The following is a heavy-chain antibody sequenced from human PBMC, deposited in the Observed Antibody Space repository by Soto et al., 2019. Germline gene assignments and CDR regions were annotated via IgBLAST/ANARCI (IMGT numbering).Heavy chain of an antibody. V-gene: IGHV3-7*01. CDR3: ASDGVAAQFDY. CDR1: GFTFSSYW. J-gene: IGHJ4*02. D-gene: IGHD6-6*01. CDR2: IKQDGSEK. Sequence: PGGSLRLSCSASGFTFSSYWMSWVRQAPGKGLEWVANIKQDGSEKYYVDSVKGRFTISRDNAKNSLYLQMNSLRAEDTAVYYCASDGVAAQFDYWGQGTLVTVSS.